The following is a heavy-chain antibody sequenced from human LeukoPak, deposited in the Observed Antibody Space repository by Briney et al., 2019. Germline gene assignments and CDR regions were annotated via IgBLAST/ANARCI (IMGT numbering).Heavy chain of an antibody. J-gene: IGHJ4*02. Sequence: ASVKVSCKASGYTFTSYDINWVRQATGQGLEWMGWMNPNSGNTGYAQKFQGRVTITRNTSISTAYMELSSLRSEDTAVYYCARGPGNYGSGSYSHDYWGQGTLVTVSS. CDR3: ARGPGNYGSGSYSHDY. D-gene: IGHD3-10*01. CDR1: GYTFTSYD. CDR2: MNPNSGNT. V-gene: IGHV1-8*03.